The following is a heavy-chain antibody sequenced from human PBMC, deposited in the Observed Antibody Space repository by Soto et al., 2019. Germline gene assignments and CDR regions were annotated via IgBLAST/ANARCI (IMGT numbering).Heavy chain of an antibody. CDR3: ASFGVGNRASYGMDV. J-gene: IGHJ6*02. CDR2: IYHSGST. Sequence: QVQLQESGPGLVKPSGTLSLTCAVSGGSISSSNWWSWVRQPPGKGLEWIGEIYHSGSTNYNPSLKGRVTISGNKSTDLFYLKLSSVTAADTAVYYCASFGVGNRASYGMDVWGQGTTVTVSS. V-gene: IGHV4-4*02. D-gene: IGHD3-3*01. CDR1: GGSISSSNW.